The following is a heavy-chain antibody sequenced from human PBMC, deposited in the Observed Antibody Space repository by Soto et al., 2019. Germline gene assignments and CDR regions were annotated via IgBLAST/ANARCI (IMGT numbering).Heavy chain of an antibody. CDR3: ARGLVVYCSGGSCYQDFDY. CDR2: ISAYNGNT. D-gene: IGHD2-15*01. Sequence: ASVKVSCKASGYTFTSYGISWVRQAPGQGLEWMGWISAYNGNTNYAQKLQGRVTMTTDTSTSTAYMELRSLRSDDTAVYYCARGLVVYCSGGSCYQDFDYWGQGTLVTVSS. V-gene: IGHV1-18*01. CDR1: GYTFTSYG. J-gene: IGHJ4*02.